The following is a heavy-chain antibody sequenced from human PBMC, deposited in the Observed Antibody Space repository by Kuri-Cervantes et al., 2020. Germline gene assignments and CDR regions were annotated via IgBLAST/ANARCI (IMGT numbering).Heavy chain of an antibody. CDR3: ATATLQKNAFDI. V-gene: IGHV3-30*03. CDR2: ISYDGSNK. D-gene: IGHD4-11*01. J-gene: IGHJ3*02. Sequence: LSLTCAASGFTFSSYGMHWVRQAPGKGLEWVAVISYDGSNKYYADSVKGRFTISRDNSKNTLYLQMNSLRAEDTAVYYCATATLQKNAFDIWGQGTMVTVSS. CDR1: GFTFSSYG.